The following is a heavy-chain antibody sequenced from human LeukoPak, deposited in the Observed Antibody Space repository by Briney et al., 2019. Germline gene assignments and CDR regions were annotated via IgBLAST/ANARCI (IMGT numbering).Heavy chain of an antibody. D-gene: IGHD6-19*01. CDR1: GFTFSSYG. V-gene: IGHV3-33*01. Sequence: PGRSLRLSCAASGFTFSSYGMHWVRQAPGKGLEWVAVIWYDGGNKYYADSVKGRFTISRDNSKNTLYLQMNSLRAEDTAVYYCARGGSGWPFDYWGQGTLVTVSS. CDR3: ARGGSGWPFDY. CDR2: IWYDGGNK. J-gene: IGHJ4*02.